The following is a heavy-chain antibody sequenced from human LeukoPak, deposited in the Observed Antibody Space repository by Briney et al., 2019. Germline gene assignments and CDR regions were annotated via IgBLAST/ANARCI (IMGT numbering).Heavy chain of an antibody. V-gene: IGHV1-69*04. CDR2: IIPILGIA. CDR3: ARRGSGGSWRITTDY. CDR1: GGTFSSYA. D-gene: IGHD2-15*01. Sequence: SVKVSCKASGGTFSSYAISWVRQAPGQGLEWMGRIIPILGIANYAQKFQGGVTITADKSTSTAYMELSSLRSEDTAVYYCARRGSGGSWRITTDYWGQGTLVTVSS. J-gene: IGHJ4*02.